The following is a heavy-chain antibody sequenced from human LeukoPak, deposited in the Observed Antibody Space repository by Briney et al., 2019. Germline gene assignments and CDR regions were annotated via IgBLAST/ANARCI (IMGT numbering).Heavy chain of an antibody. J-gene: IGHJ6*03. D-gene: IGHD6-25*01. CDR3: ARAGEQRHYYYMDV. V-gene: IGHV3-11*04. CDR2: ISTSGNTI. CDR1: GFTFSDYY. Sequence: GGSLRLSCAASGFTFSDYYMSWIRQAPGKGLEWVSYISTSGNTIYYADSVKGRFTISRDNAKNSLYLQMNSLRAEDTAVYYCARAGEQRHYYYMDVWGKGTTVTVSS.